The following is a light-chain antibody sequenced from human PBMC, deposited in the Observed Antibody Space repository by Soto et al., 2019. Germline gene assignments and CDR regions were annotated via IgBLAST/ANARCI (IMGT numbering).Light chain of an antibody. V-gene: IGLV2-11*01. CDR3: CSYAGGYTYV. J-gene: IGLJ1*01. CDR2: DVS. CDR1: ISDVGGYNY. Sequence: QSVLTQPRSVSGSPGQSVTISCTGTISDVGGYNYVSWYQQHPGKAPKLMIYDVSKRPSGVPDRFSGSKSGNTASLTISGLQAEDEADYYCCSYAGGYTYVFGTGTK.